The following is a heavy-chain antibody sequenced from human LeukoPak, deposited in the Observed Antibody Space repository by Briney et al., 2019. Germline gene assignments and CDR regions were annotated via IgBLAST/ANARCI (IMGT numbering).Heavy chain of an antibody. CDR3: ARGGAGSNFDY. D-gene: IGHD6-19*01. V-gene: IGHV4-39*07. CDR1: GGSISSSSYY. Sequence: KPSETLSLTCTVSGGSISSSSYYWGWIRQPPGKGLEWIGSLFYSGSTFYNPSLKSRGTISVDTSKNQFSLRLSSVTAADTAVYYCARGGAGSNFDYWGQGTLVTVSS. J-gene: IGHJ4*02. CDR2: LFYSGST.